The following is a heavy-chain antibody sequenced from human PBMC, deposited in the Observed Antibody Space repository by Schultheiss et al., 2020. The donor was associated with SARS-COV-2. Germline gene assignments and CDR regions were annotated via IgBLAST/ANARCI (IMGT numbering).Heavy chain of an antibody. CDR3: ARALPYYYYGMDV. CDR1: GFTFSDYY. Sequence: GGSLRLSCAASGFTFSDYYMSWIRQAPGKGLEWVSYISSSGCTIYYADSVKGRFTISRDNAKNSLYLQMNSLRAGDTAVYYCARALPYYYYGMDVWGQGTTVTVSS. V-gene: IGHV3-11*04. J-gene: IGHJ6*02. CDR2: ISSSGCTI.